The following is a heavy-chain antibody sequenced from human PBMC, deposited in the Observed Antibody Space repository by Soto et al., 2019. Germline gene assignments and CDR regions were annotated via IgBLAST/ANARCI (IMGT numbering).Heavy chain of an antibody. CDR1: GGTNNTFA. V-gene: IGHV1-69*06. CDR2: IIPVLGPA. Sequence: QVQLVQSGAEVKKPGSSVKVSCKASGGTNNTFAISWVRQAPGQGLEWMGGIIPVLGPAFYAQKFQGRVTITADKSTTTAYLELTSLRSEDTAVYYCVRAAKRYFDYWGQGTLVTVSS. CDR3: VRAAKRYFDY. J-gene: IGHJ4*02.